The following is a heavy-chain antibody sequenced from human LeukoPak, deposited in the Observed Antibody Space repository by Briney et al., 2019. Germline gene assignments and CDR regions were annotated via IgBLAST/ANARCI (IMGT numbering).Heavy chain of an antibody. Sequence: ASVKVSCMASGDTFTGYYIQWVRQAPGQGLEWMGWSNPNSGGTNYAQKFQGRVIMTRDTSISTAYMELTRLRSDDTAVYYCAREVEGGYDAFDIWGQGTMVTVSS. CDR3: AREVEGGYDAFDI. D-gene: IGHD1-26*01. J-gene: IGHJ3*02. CDR1: GDTFTGYY. CDR2: SNPNSGGT. V-gene: IGHV1-2*02.